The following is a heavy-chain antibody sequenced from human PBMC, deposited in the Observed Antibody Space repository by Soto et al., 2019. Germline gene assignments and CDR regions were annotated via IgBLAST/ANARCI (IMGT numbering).Heavy chain of an antibody. V-gene: IGHV1-2*02. CDR2: INPNSGGT. CDR3: ATPFPIQLWTYFDY. J-gene: IGHJ4*02. Sequence: SVKVSCKASGYTFTGYYMHWVRQAPGQGLEWMGWINPNSGGTNYAQKFQGRVTMTRDTSISTAYMELSRLRSDDTAVYYCATPFPIQLWTYFDYWGRGTMVTVSA. CDR1: GYTFTGYY. D-gene: IGHD5-18*01.